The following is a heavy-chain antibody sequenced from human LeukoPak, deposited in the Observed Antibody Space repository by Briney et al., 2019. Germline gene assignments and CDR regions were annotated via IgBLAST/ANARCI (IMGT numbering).Heavy chain of an antibody. Sequence: PGGSLRLSCSAPGFTFSSYAMHWVRQAPGKGLEYVSAISSNGGSRYYADSVKGRFTISRDNSKNTLYLQMSSLRAEDTAVYYCVVQGWVFRAPTQYYFDYWGQGTLVTVSS. J-gene: IGHJ4*02. CDR1: GFTFSSYA. CDR2: ISSNGGSR. V-gene: IGHV3-64D*06. D-gene: IGHD1-1*01. CDR3: VVQGWVFRAPTQYYFDY.